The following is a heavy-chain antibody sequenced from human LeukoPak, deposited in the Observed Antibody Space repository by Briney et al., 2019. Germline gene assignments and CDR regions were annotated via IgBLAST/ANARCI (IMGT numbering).Heavy chain of an antibody. J-gene: IGHJ5*02. D-gene: IGHD6-13*01. CDR2: ISSSSSYI. Sequence: GGSLRLSCAASGLTFSSYSMNWVRQAPGKGLEWVSSISSSSSYIYYADSVKGRFTISRDNAKNSLYLQMNSLRAEDTAVYYCARDWGSSSWYNWFDPWGQGTLVTVSS. CDR3: ARDWGSSSWYNWFDP. CDR1: GLTFSSYS. V-gene: IGHV3-21*01.